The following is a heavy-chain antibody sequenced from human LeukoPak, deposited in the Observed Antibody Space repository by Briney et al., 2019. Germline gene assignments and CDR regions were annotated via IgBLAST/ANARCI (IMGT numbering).Heavy chain of an antibody. CDR3: SSGFGELLQIDY. D-gene: IGHD3-10*01. CDR1: GFTFSSYG. Sequence: PGGSLLLSCAASGFTFSSYGMQWGRQAPGKGVEWGAVISYDGSNKYYADSVKGRFTISRDNSKNTLYLQMNSLRAEDTAVYYCSSGFGELLQIDYWGQGTLVTVSS. J-gene: IGHJ4*02. V-gene: IGHV3-30*03. CDR2: ISYDGSNK.